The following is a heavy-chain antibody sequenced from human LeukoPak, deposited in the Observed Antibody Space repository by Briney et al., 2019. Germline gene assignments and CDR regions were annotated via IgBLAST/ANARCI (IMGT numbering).Heavy chain of an antibody. Sequence: HPGGSLRLSCAASGFTFSSYWMSWVRQAPGKGLEWVANIKEDGSEKYYVDSVKGRFTISRDNAKNSLYLQMDSLRAEDTAVYYCARGTGVLAADAFDIWGQGTMVTVSS. CDR2: IKEDGSEK. D-gene: IGHD1-14*01. V-gene: IGHV3-7*01. CDR1: GFTFSSYW. CDR3: ARGTGVLAADAFDI. J-gene: IGHJ3*02.